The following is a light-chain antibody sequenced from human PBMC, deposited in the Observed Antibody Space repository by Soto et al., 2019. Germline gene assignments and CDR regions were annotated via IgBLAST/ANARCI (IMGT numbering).Light chain of an antibody. V-gene: IGKV1-12*02. Sequence: DIQMTQSPSSVSASVGDRVTITCRASQAISTWLAWYQQKPGKAPKLLIYAASSLQSGVPSRFSGSGSGTDFTLIISSLQPEDFATYYCQQANSFLWTFGQGTKVEVK. CDR1: QAISTW. CDR3: QQANSFLWT. CDR2: AAS. J-gene: IGKJ1*01.